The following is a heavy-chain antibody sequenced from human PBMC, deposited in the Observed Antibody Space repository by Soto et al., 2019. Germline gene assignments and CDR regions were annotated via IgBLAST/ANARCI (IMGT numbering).Heavy chain of an antibody. J-gene: IGHJ6*03. CDR3: ARAERGCSSTSCYDDPYYYYYMDV. CDR2: IYSGGST. V-gene: IGHV3-53*04. Sequence: GGSLRLSCAASGFTVSSNYMSWVRQAPGKGLEWVSVIYSGGSTYYADSVKGRFTISRHNSKNTLYLQMNSLRAEDTAVYYCARAERGCSSTSCYDDPYYYYYMDVWGKGTTVTVSS. CDR1: GFTVSSNY. D-gene: IGHD2-2*01.